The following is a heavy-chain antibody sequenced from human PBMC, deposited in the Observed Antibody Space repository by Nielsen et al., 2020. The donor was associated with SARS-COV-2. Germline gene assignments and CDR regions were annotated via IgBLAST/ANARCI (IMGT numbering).Heavy chain of an antibody. CDR2: ISFDGLYK. CDR3: ARDLNWNDPF. D-gene: IGHD1-1*01. Sequence: GESLKISCAASGFNFRSYAIRWVRQAPGKGLEWVTVISFDGLYKQYTDSVKGRFIISRDNTKNSLNLQMNSLRAEDTALYYCARDLNWNDPFGGQGTLVTVSS. J-gene: IGHJ4*02. V-gene: IGHV3-30*04. CDR1: GFNFRSYA.